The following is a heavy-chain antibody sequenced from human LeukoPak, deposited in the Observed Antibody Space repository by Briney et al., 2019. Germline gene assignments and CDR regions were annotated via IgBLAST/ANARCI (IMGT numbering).Heavy chain of an antibody. CDR1: GFTFSSYE. J-gene: IGHJ3*02. CDR3: ARELITMVRGVIRGNDAFDI. D-gene: IGHD3-10*01. Sequence: GGSLRLSCAASGFTFSSYEMNWVRQAPGKGLEWVSYISSSGSTIYYADSVKGRFTISRDNAKNSLYLQMNSLRAEDTAVYYCARELITMVRGVIRGNDAFDIWGQGTMVTASS. CDR2: ISSSGSTI. V-gene: IGHV3-48*03.